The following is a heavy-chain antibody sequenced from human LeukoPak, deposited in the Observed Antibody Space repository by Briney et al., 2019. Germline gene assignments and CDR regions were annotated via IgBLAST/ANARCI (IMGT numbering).Heavy chain of an antibody. CDR3: TRGRGT. Sequence: PSETLSLTCAVYGESLSVYYWNWFRQSPRKGREWIAEINPSGSTTYNPSLKSRLTISVDTSQNQFSLKVRSVTAADTAVYYCTRGRGTWGQGTLVTVSS. CDR1: GESLSVYY. V-gene: IGHV4-34*01. CDR2: INPSGST. D-gene: IGHD3-10*01. J-gene: IGHJ5*02.